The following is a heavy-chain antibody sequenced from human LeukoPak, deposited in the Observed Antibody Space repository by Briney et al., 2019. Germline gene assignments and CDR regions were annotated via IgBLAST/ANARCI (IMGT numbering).Heavy chain of an antibody. J-gene: IGHJ4*02. CDR3: ARSLGPGYSSSSPHGVFDY. V-gene: IGHV4-39*01. CDR2: IYYSGST. D-gene: IGHD6-13*01. Sequence: KPSETLSLTCTVSGGSISSSSYYWGWIRQPPGKGLEWIGSIYYSGSTYYNPSLKSRVTISVDTSKNQFSLKLSSVTAADTAVYYCARSLGPGYSSSSPHGVFDYWGQGTLVTVSS. CDR1: GGSISSSSYY.